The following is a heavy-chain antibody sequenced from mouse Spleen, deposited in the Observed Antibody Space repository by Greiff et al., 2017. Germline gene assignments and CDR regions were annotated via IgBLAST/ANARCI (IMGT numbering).Heavy chain of an antibody. CDR1: GYTFTDYY. D-gene: IGHD1-1*01. V-gene: IGHV1-26*01. J-gene: IGHJ3*01. Sequence: EVKLVESGPELVKPGASVKISCKASGYTFTDYYMNWVKQSHGKSLEWIGDINPNNGGTSYNQKFKGKATLTVDKSSSTAYMELRSLTSEDSAVYYCARSHYYGSSGEAYWGQGTLVTVSA. CDR2: INPNNGGT. CDR3: ARSHYYGSSGEAY.